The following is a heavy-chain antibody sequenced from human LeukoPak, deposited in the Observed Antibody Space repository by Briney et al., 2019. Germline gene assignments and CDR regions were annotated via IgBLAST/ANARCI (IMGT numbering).Heavy chain of an antibody. CDR3: ARFPRLQYYFDH. CDR1: GSTFSSYA. D-gene: IGHD3-10*01. J-gene: IGHJ4*02. CDR2: ISGSGGST. V-gene: IGHV3-23*01. Sequence: GGSLRLSCAASGSTFSSYAMSWVRQAPGKGLEWVSAISGSGGSTYYADSVKGRFTISRDNSKNTLYLQMNSLRAEDTAVYYCARFPRLQYYFDHWGQGTLVTVSS.